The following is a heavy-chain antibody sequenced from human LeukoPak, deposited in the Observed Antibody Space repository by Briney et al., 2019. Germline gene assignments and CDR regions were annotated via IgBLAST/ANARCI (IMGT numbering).Heavy chain of an antibody. J-gene: IGHJ6*02. CDR3: ARSVANYGMDV. CDR2: ISHSGST. Sequence: PSETLSLTCAVYGGSFSGYYWSWIRQPPGKGLEWIGEISHSGSTNYNPSLKSRVTISVDTSKNQFSLKLSSVTAADTAVYYCARSVANYGMDVWGQGTTVTVSS. D-gene: IGHD6-19*01. CDR1: GGSFSGYY. V-gene: IGHV4-34*01.